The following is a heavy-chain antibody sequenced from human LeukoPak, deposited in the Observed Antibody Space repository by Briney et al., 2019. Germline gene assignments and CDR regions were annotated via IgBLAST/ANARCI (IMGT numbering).Heavy chain of an antibody. CDR3: ARSFTYYYDSSGYYSLDY. CDR1: GYTFTSFG. D-gene: IGHD3-22*01. V-gene: IGHV1-69*13. Sequence: SVKVSCKASGYTFTSFGISWVRQAPGQGLEWMGGIIPIFGTANYAQKFQGRVTITADESTSTAYMELSSLRSEDTAVYYCARSFTYYYDSSGYYSLDYWGQGTLVTVSS. J-gene: IGHJ4*02. CDR2: IIPIFGTA.